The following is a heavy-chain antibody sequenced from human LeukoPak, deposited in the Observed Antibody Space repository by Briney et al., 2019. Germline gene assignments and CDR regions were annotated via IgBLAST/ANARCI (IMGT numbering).Heavy chain of an antibody. Sequence: GASVTVSCKASGYTFTSYYMHWVRQAPGQGLEWMGIINPSGGSTSYAQKFQGRVTMTRDTSTSTIYMELSSLRSEDTAAYYCARGIAVAYDYWGQGTLVTVSS. J-gene: IGHJ4*02. CDR1: GYTFTSYY. V-gene: IGHV1-46*01. CDR3: ARGIAVAYDY. D-gene: IGHD6-19*01. CDR2: INPSGGST.